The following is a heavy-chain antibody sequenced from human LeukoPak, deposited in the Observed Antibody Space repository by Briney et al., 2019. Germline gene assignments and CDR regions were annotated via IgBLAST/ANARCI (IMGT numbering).Heavy chain of an antibody. CDR2: IYYSGST. D-gene: IGHD4-23*01. CDR3: ARHSSDYGGNFGY. Sequence: PSETLSLTCAVSGGSISTSSNYWGWIRQPPGKGLEWIGNIYYSGSTDYNPSLKSRVTISVDTSKNQFSLKLSSVTAADTAVYYCARHSSDYGGNFGYWGQGTLVTVSS. J-gene: IGHJ4*02. CDR1: GGSISTSSNY. V-gene: IGHV4-39*01.